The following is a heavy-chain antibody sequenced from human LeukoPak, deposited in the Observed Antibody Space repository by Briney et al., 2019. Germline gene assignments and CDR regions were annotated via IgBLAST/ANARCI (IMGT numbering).Heavy chain of an antibody. Sequence: SETLSLTCAVYGGSFSGYYWIWIRQPPGKGLEWIGEINHSGSTNYNPSLKSRVTISVDTSKNQFSLKLSSVTAADTAVYYCATITMVRGVMGRYYYYYMDVWGKGTTVTVSS. CDR2: INHSGST. J-gene: IGHJ6*03. CDR3: ATITMVRGVMGRYYYYYMDV. CDR1: GGSFSGYY. D-gene: IGHD3-10*01. V-gene: IGHV4-34*01.